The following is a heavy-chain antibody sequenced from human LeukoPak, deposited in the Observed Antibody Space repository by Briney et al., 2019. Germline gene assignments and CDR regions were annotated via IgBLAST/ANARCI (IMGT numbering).Heavy chain of an antibody. J-gene: IGHJ3*02. D-gene: IGHD3-22*01. V-gene: IGHV4-59*01. Sequence: SETLSLTCTVSGGSISSYYWSWIRQPPGKGLEWIGYIYYSGSTNYNPSLKSRVTISVDTSKNQFSLKLSSVTAADTAVYYCARAYYYDSSGYYATDAFDIWGQGTMVTVSP. CDR1: GGSISSYY. CDR3: ARAYYYDSSGYYATDAFDI. CDR2: IYYSGST.